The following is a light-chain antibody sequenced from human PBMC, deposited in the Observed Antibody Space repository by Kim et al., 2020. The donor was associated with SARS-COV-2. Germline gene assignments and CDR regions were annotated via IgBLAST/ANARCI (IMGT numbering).Light chain of an antibody. CDR1: RSNIGADYD. J-gene: IGLJ3*02. CDR2: GSS. V-gene: IGLV1-40*01. CDR3: QSYDSSLSGWV. Sequence: RVTISCTGSRSNIGADYDVSWYQQRPGTAPKPLIYGSSNRPSGVPDRFSGSKSGTSASLAITGLQAEDEADYYCQSYDSSLSGWVFGGGTQLTVL.